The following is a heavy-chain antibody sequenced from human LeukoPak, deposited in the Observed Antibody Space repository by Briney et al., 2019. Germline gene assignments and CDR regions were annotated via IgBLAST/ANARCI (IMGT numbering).Heavy chain of an antibody. V-gene: IGHV3-21*01. J-gene: IGHJ4*02. D-gene: IGHD6-19*01. Sequence: GGSLRLSCAASGFTFSSYSMNWVRQAPGKGLGWVSSISSSSSYIYYADSVKGRFTISRDNAKNSLYLQMNSLRAEDTAVYYCARGHSSGWNAADYWGQGTLVTVSS. CDR3: ARGHSSGWNAADY. CDR2: ISSSSSYI. CDR1: GFTFSSYS.